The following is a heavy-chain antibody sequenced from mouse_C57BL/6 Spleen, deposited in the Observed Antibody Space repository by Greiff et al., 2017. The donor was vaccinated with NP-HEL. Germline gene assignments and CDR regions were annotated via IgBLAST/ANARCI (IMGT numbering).Heavy chain of an antibody. V-gene: IGHV1-76*01. CDR1: GYTFTDYY. CDR3: AREGLFITTVVGYFDV. CDR2: IYPGSGNT. J-gene: IGHJ1*03. D-gene: IGHD1-1*01. Sequence: VQLQESGAELVRPGASVKLSCKASGYTFTDYYINWVKQRPGQGLEWIARIYPGSGNTYSNEKFKGKATLTAEKSSSTAYMQLSSLTSEDSAVYFCAREGLFITTVVGYFDVWGTGTTVTVSS.